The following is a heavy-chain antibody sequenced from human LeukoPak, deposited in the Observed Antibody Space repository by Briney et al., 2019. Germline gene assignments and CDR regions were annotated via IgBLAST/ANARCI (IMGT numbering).Heavy chain of an antibody. CDR3: ARAGPATTPPDY. Sequence: ASVKVSCKASGYTFTSYDINWGRQATGQGLEWMGWMNPNSGNTGYAQKFQGRVTMTRNISISTAYMELSSLRSEDTAVYYCARAGPATTPPDYWGQGTLVTVSS. CDR1: GYTFTSYD. CDR2: MNPNSGNT. V-gene: IGHV1-8*01. D-gene: IGHD5-12*01. J-gene: IGHJ4*02.